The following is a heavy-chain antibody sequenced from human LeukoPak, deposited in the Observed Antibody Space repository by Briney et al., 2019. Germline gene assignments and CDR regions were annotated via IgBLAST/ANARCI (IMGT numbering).Heavy chain of an antibody. CDR2: IYDSGST. CDR3: AIEYSSSSSFDY. J-gene: IGHJ4*02. V-gene: IGHV4-59*08. CDR1: GGSISSYY. D-gene: IGHD6-6*01. Sequence: SETLSLTCTVSGGSISSYYWSWIRQPPGKGLEWIGYIYDSGSTNYNPSLKSRVTISVDTSKNQFSLKLSSVTAADTAVYYCAIEYSSSSSFDYWGQGTLVTVSS.